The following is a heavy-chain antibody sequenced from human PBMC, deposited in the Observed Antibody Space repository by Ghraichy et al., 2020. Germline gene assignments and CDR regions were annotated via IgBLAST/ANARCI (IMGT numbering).Heavy chain of an antibody. CDR1: GFTFSSYA. CDR3: AKEYSLKAMGWGSGSYYNAGQYYYYYYMDV. D-gene: IGHD3-10*01. Sequence: GGSLRLSCAASGFTFSSYAMSWVRQAPGKGLEWVSAISGSGGSTYYADSVKGRFTISRDNSKNTLYLQMNSLRAEDTAVYYCAKEYSLKAMGWGSGSYYNAGQYYYYYYMDVWGKETTVTVSS. V-gene: IGHV3-23*01. CDR2: ISGSGGST. J-gene: IGHJ6*03.